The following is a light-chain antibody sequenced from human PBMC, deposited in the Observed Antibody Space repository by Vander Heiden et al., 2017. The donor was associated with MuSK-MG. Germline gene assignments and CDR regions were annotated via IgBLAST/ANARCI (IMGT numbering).Light chain of an antibody. CDR1: QGISSY. V-gene: IGKV1-9*01. CDR2: AAS. J-gene: IGKJ4*01. CDR3: QQLNSSPLT. Sequence: DIQLTQSPSFLSASVGDRVTITCRASQGISSYLAWYQQKPGKAPKLLIYAASTLQSGVPSRFSGSGSGTEFTLTISSLQPEDIATYYCQQLNSSPLTFGGWTKVEIK.